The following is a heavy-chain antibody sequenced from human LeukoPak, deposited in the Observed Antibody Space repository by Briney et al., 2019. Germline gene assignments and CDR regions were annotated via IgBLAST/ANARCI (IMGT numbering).Heavy chain of an antibody. J-gene: IGHJ6*03. CDR3: ARARYDFWSGYSAYYYYMDV. V-gene: IGHV1-8*03. D-gene: IGHD3-3*01. CDR2: MNPNSGNT. CDR1: GYTFTSYD. Sequence: GASVKVSCKASGYTFTSYDINWVRQATGQGLEWMGWMNPNSGNTGYAQKFQGRVTITRNTSISTAYMELSSLRSEDTAVYYCARARYDFWSGYSAYYYYMDVWGKGTTVTVSS.